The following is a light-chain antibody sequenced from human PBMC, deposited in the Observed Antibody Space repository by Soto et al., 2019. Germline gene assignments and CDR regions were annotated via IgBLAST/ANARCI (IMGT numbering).Light chain of an antibody. J-gene: IGKJ5*01. V-gene: IGKV3-20*01. CDR3: QQYGSSPT. Sequence: EIVFTQSPGTPSLSPGEGTTLSCRASQSVASNYLAWYQQKPGRAPRLLIYGASSRATGIPDRFSGSGSGTDFTLTISRLQPEDFAVYYCQQYGSSPTFGQGTRLEIK. CDR1: QSVASNY. CDR2: GAS.